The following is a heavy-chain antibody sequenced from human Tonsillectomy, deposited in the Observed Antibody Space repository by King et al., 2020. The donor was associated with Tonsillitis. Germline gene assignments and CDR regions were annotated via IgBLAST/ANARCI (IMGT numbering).Heavy chain of an antibody. CDR3: AKDQGYISGYRDYYYGMDV. CDR1: GFTFSSYA. V-gene: IGHV3-23*04. CDR2: LSGSGGST. Sequence: VQLVESGGGLVQPGGSLRLSCAASGFTFSSYAMSWVRQAPGKGLEWVSGLSGSGGSTYYADSVKGRFTISRDNSKNTLYVQMNSLRAEDTAVYYCAKDQGYISGYRDYYYGMDVWGPGTTVTVSS. J-gene: IGHJ6*02. D-gene: IGHD5-18*01.